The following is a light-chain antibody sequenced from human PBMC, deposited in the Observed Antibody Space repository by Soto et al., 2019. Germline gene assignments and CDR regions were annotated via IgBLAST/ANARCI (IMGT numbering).Light chain of an antibody. CDR2: NVT. CDR1: SGDLGDYNY. V-gene: IGLV2-14*01. Sequence: QSALTQPASVSGSPGRSITISCTGASGDLGDYNYVSWFQQHPGKAPKLMIYNVTNRPSGVSNRFSGSKSGNTASLTISGLQAEDEADYYCSSYLSGRSVLFGGGTKLTVL. CDR3: SSYLSGRSVL. J-gene: IGLJ2*01.